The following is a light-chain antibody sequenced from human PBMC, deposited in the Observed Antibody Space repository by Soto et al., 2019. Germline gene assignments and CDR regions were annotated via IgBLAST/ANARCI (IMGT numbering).Light chain of an antibody. J-gene: IGKJ4*01. Sequence: AVQMTQSPSSLSASVGDRVTIACRASQGITNDLGWYQQKPGKAPELLIYAVSTLQSGIPSRFSGSGFGTDFTLTISSLQPEDFATYYCLQDHYYPLTFGGGTKVEIK. CDR3: LQDHYYPLT. CDR1: QGITND. CDR2: AVS. V-gene: IGKV1-6*01.